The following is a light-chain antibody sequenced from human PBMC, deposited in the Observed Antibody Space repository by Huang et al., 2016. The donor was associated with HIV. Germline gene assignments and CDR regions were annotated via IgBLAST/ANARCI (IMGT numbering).Light chain of an antibody. Sequence: DIQMTQSPSSVSASVGDRVTITCRASQGSSSWLAWYQQKPGKAPKRRFYAASSLQRGVPSRFIGSGSGTDVSLTISSLQPEDFATYYCQQANSFPGTFGQGTKVEIK. CDR1: QGSSSW. CDR2: AAS. J-gene: IGKJ1*01. CDR3: QQANSFPGT. V-gene: IGKV1-12*01.